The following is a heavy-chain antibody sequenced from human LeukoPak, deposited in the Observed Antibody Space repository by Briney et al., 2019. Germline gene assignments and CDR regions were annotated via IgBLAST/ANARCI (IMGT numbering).Heavy chain of an antibody. V-gene: IGHV4-61*02. J-gene: IGHJ4*02. D-gene: IGHD1-26*01. Sequence: PSETLSLTCTVSGGSISSGSYYWSWIRQPAGKGLEWIGRIYTSGSTNYNPSLKSRVTISVDTSKNQFSLKLSSVTAADTAVYYCARDTGIVGANYYFDYWGQGTLVTVSS. CDR2: IYTSGST. CDR3: ARDTGIVGANYYFDY. CDR1: GGSISSGSYY.